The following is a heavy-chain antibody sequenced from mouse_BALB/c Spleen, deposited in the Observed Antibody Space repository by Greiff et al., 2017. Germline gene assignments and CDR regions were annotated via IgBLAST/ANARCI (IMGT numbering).Heavy chain of an antibody. J-gene: IGHJ2*01. CDR2: INPSNGRT. V-gene: IGHV1S81*02. CDR1: GYTFTSYW. Sequence: QVQLQQPGAELVNPGASVKLSCKASGYTFTSYWMHWVKQRPGQGLEWIGEINPSNGRTNYNEKFKSKATLTVDKSSSTAYMQLSSLTSEDSAVYYCARYDYGDYWGQGTTLTVSS. D-gene: IGHD2-4*01. CDR3: ARYDYGDY.